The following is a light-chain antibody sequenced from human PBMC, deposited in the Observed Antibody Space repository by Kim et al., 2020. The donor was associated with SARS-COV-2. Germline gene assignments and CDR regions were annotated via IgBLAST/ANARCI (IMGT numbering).Light chain of an antibody. V-gene: IGKV3-11*01. J-gene: IGKJ4*01. Sequence: EIVLTQSPATLSLSPGERATLSCRASQSVSSYLAWYQHKPGQAPRLLIYDASNRATGIPARFSGSGSGTDFTLTISCLEPEDFAVYYCQQRSNWLTFGGGTKVEIK. CDR1: QSVSSY. CDR2: DAS. CDR3: QQRSNWLT.